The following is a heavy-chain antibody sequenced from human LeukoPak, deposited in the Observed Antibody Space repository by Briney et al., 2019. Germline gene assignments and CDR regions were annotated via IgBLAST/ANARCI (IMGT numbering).Heavy chain of an antibody. J-gene: IGHJ3*02. CDR2: IYHSGST. CDR3: ARVGGYSYGDAFDI. CDR1: GGSISSSNW. D-gene: IGHD5-18*01. Sequence: PSETLSLTCAVSGGSISSSNWWSWVRQPPGKGLEWIGEIYHSGSTNYNPSLKSRVTISVDKSKNQFSLKLSSVTAADTAVYYCARVGGYSYGDAFDIWGQGTMVTVSS. V-gene: IGHV4-4*02.